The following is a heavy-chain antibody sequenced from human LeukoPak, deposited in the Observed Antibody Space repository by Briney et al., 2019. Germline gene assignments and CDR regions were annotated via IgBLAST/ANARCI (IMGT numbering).Heavy chain of an antibody. CDR2: TYYSGST. CDR3: ARLGGLRYDAFDI. CDR1: GGSSSSYY. V-gene: IGHV4-59*08. D-gene: IGHD3-9*01. Sequence: SETLSLTCTVSGGSSSSYYWSWIRQPPGKGLEWIGYTYYSGSTNYSPSLKSRVTVSVDTSKNQFSLKLRSVTAADTAVYYCARLGGLRYDAFDIWGQGTMVTVSS. J-gene: IGHJ3*02.